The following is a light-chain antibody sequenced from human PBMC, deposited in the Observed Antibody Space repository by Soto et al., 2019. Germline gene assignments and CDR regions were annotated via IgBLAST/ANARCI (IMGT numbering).Light chain of an antibody. V-gene: IGLV2-14*03. CDR2: DVG. CDR1: SSDVGGYNF. J-gene: IGLJ1*01. Sequence: QSALTQPASVSGSPGHSITISCTGTSSDVGGYNFVSWYQHHPGKAPKLLIYDVGNRPSGVSDRFSGSKSGNTASLTISGLWAEDEAEYHCASYTSTTTPVFGTGTKSPS. CDR3: ASYTSTTTPV.